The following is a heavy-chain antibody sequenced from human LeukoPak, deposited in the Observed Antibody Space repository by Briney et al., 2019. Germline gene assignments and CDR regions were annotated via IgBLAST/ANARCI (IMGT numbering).Heavy chain of an antibody. CDR1: GGSISSGHYY. CDR2: FSYSGSS. J-gene: IGHJ4*02. Sequence: SQTLSLTCTVSGGSISSGHYYWRWIGQPPGKILEWIGYFSYSGSSYYNPSLKSRVTISVDTSKNQFSLNLRSVTAADTAVYFYARDRGCGDSDDFDIWGQGTLVTVSS. V-gene: IGHV4-30-4*01. D-gene: IGHD4-17*01. CDR3: ARDRGCGDSDDFDI.